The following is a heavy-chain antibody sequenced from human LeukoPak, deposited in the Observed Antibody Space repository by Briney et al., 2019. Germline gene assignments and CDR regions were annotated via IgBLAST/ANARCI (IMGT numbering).Heavy chain of an antibody. CDR2: IYYSGST. CDR1: GGSISSYY. CDR3: ATSSDVVVPAAPNWFDP. V-gene: IGHV4-59*05. J-gene: IGHJ5*02. D-gene: IGHD2-2*01. Sequence: SETLSLTCTVSGGSISSYYWNWIRQPPGKGLEWIGSIYYSGSTYYNPSLKSRVTISVDTSKNQFSLKLSSVTAADTAVYYCATSSDVVVPAAPNWFDPWGQGTLVTVSS.